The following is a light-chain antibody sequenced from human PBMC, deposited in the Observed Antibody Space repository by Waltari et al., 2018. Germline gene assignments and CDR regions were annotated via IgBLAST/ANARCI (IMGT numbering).Light chain of an antibody. J-gene: IGLJ3*02. CDR2: VNSDGSH. CDR3: QTGGHGTWV. V-gene: IGLV4-69*01. CDR1: SGHSSNV. Sequence: QLVLTQSPSASASLGASVRLTCTLSSGHSSNVLAWLQQQSEKGPRYLMKVNSDGSHSKGDEIPDLFSGSSSGAERYLTISSLQSEDEADYYCQTGGHGTWVFGGGTKLTVL.